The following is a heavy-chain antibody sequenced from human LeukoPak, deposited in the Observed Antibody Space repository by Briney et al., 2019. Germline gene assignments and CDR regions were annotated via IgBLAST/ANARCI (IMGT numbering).Heavy chain of an antibody. D-gene: IGHD6-13*01. CDR3: ARSSIAAADN. CDR2: TYTSGST. J-gene: IGHJ4*02. CDR1: GGSISSGSYY. Sequence: PSQTLSLTCTVSGGSISSGSYYWSWIRQPAGKGLEWIGRTYTSGSTNYNPSLKSRVTISVDTSKNQFSLKLSSVTAADTAVYYCARSSIAAADNWGQGTLVTVSS. V-gene: IGHV4-61*02.